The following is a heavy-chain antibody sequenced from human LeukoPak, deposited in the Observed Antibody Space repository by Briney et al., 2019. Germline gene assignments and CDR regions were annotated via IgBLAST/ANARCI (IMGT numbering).Heavy chain of an antibody. D-gene: IGHD5-24*01. CDR1: GYTFTSFY. V-gene: IGHV1-46*01. CDR2: ITPSGGST. CDR3: ARGGGYNNLLDY. Sequence: ASVKVSCKASGYTFTSFYMHWVRQAPGQGFEWMGMITPSGGSTSYAQKFQGRVTMTRDTSTSTVYMELSSLRSEDTAVYYCARGGGYNNLLDYWGQGTLVTVSS. J-gene: IGHJ4*02.